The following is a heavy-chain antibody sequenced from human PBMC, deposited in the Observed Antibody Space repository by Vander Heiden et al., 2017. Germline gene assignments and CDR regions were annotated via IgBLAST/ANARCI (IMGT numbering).Heavy chain of an antibody. CDR2: IYYRGST. D-gene: IGHD3-22*01. CDR3: ARGYYDSSGYYSLYGMDV. J-gene: IGHJ6*02. CDR1: GGSTSSNY. V-gene: IGHV4-59*01. Sequence: QVQLQESGPGLVKPSETLSLSCTVPGGSTSSNYWSWIRQPPGKGLEWIGYIYYRGSTNYNPSLKSRVTISVDTSKNQFSLKLSSVTAADTAVYYCARGYYDSSGYYSLYGMDVWGQGTTVTVSS.